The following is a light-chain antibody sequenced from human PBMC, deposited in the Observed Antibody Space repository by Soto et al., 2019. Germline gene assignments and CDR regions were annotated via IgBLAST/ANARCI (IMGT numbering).Light chain of an antibody. CDR1: QSLLHSNGYNY. V-gene: IGKV2-28*01. J-gene: IGKJ2*01. Sequence: DIVMTQSPLSLPVTPGEPASISCRSSQSLLHSNGYNYLDWYLQKPGQSPQLLIDLGSNRASAVPNRFSGSGSCTELTLKISGEEAVYVGANNCMQAIQTPRSFGQGTKLDIK. CDR3: MQAIQTPRS. CDR2: LGS.